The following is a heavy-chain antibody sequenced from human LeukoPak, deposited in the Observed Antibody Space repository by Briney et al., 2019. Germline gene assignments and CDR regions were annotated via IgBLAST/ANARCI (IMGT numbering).Heavy chain of an antibody. J-gene: IGHJ4*02. D-gene: IGHD3-9*01. CDR1: GFTFSSYA. Sequence: GGSLRLSCAASGFTFSSYAMSWVRQAPGKGLEWVSAISGSGDNTYYADSVKGRFTISRDNSKNTLYLQMNSLRAEDTAVYYSAKLDSQLSILRYFAWLFPFDYGGRGPLVTVPS. V-gene: IGHV3-23*01. CDR2: ISGSGDNT. CDR3: AKLDSQLSILRYFAWLFPFDY.